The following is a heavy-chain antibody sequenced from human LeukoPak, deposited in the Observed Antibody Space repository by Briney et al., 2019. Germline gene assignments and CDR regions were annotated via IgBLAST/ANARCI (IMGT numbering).Heavy chain of an antibody. J-gene: IGHJ4*02. CDR2: IIPIFGTA. V-gene: IGHV1-69*13. D-gene: IGHD3-9*01. Sequence: ASVKVSCKASGGTFSSYAISWVRQAPGQGLEWMGGIIPIFGTANYAQKFQGRVTITADESTSTAYMELSSLRSEDTAVYYCARSALRYFDWLLPYWGQGTLVTVSS. CDR1: GGTFSSYA. CDR3: ARSALRYFDWLLPY.